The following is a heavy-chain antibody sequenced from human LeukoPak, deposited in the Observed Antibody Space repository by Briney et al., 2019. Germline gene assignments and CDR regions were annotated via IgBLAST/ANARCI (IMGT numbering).Heavy chain of an antibody. CDR2: IYYSGST. Sequence: SETLSLTCTASGGSISSYYWSWIRQPPGKGLEWIGYIYYSGSTNYNPSLKSRVTISVDTSKNQFSLKLSSVTAADTAVYYCARTPDSSGWYNWFDPWGQGTLVTVSS. CDR1: GGSISSYY. J-gene: IGHJ5*02. CDR3: ARTPDSSGWYNWFDP. D-gene: IGHD6-19*01. V-gene: IGHV4-59*01.